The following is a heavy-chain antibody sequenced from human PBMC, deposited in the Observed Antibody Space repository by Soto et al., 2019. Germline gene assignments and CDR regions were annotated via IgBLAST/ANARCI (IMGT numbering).Heavy chain of an antibody. CDR3: ARGVYGPGNYYTGPSAFDI. J-gene: IGHJ3*02. Sequence: QVQLEQSGAEVKKPGSSVKISCKASGGTLSDHGVSWLRQAPGQGLEWVGGTIPVFNTANYAPKFQGRVTFAADKSTNIAYMELGSLISDDTAFYYCARGVYGPGNYYTGPSAFDICGQGTLVIVSS. CDR2: TIPVFNTA. CDR1: GGTLSDHG. V-gene: IGHV1-69*06. D-gene: IGHD3-10*01.